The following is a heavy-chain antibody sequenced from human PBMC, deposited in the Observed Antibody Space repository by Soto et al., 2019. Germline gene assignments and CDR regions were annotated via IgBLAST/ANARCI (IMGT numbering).Heavy chain of an antibody. Sequence: QVQLGESGGGVVQPGRSLRLSCAASGFTFSSYGMHWVRQAPGKGLEWVAVISYDGSNKYYADSVKGRFTISRDNSKNTLYLQMNSLRAEDTAVYYCAKYDFWSGYTVDYWGQGTLVTVSS. CDR1: GFTFSSYG. CDR2: ISYDGSNK. CDR3: AKYDFWSGYTVDY. V-gene: IGHV3-30*18. D-gene: IGHD3-3*01. J-gene: IGHJ4*02.